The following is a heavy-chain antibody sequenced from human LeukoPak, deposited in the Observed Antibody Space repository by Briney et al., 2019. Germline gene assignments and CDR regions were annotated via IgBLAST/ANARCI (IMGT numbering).Heavy chain of an antibody. Sequence: AETLSLTCAVYGGSFSGYYWSWVRQPPGKGLEWIGEINHSGSTNYNPSLKSRGTISVDTSKNQFSLKLSSVTAADTAVYYCARGWSNYDFWSGYYTRTFDHWGQGTLVTVSS. CDR2: INHSGST. CDR1: GGSFSGYY. J-gene: IGHJ4*02. D-gene: IGHD3-3*01. CDR3: ARGWSNYDFWSGYYTRTFDH. V-gene: IGHV4-34*01.